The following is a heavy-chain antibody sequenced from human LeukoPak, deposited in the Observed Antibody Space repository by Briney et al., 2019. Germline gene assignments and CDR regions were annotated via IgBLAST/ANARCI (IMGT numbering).Heavy chain of an antibody. D-gene: IGHD3-22*01. V-gene: IGHV3-30*18. CDR3: AKNGYYYDSSGYYYNDY. CDR2: ISYDGSNK. CDR1: GFTFSSYG. J-gene: IGHJ4*02. Sequence: GGSLRLSCAASGFTFSSYGMHWVRQAPGKGLEWVAVISYDGSNKYYADSVKGRFTISRDNSKNTLYLQMNSLRDEDTAVYYCAKNGYYYDSSGYYYNDYWGQGTLVTVSS.